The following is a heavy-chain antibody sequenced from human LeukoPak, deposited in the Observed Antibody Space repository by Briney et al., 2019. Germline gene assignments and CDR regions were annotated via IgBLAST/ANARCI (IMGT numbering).Heavy chain of an antibody. CDR1: GGSISSGSYY. CDR2: IYTSGST. CDR3: ARAAGGDDAFDI. V-gene: IGHV4-61*02. Sequence: SETLSLTCTVSGGSISSGSYYWSWIRQPAGKGLEWIGRIYTSGSTNYNPSLKSRVTISVDTSKNQFSLKLSSVTAADTAVYYCARAAGGDDAFDIWGQGTMVTVSS. D-gene: IGHD2-21*02. J-gene: IGHJ3*02.